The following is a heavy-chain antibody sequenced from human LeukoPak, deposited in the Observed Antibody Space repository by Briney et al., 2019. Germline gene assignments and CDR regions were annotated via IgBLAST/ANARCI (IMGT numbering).Heavy chain of an antibody. CDR3: ASSSGWYGH. Sequence: SETLSLTCTVSGGSISSSSYYWGWIRQPPGKGLEWIGSIYYSGSTYYHSCLKSRFTISVDTSKNQFSLKRSSVTAADTAVYYCASSSGWYGHWGQGTRVTVSS. V-gene: IGHV4-39*01. CDR2: IYYSGST. D-gene: IGHD6-19*01. CDR1: GGSISSSSYY. J-gene: IGHJ5*02.